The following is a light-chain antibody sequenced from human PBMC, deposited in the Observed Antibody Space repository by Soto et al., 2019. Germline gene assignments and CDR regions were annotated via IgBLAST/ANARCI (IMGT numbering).Light chain of an antibody. CDR2: AAS. J-gene: IGKJ4*01. CDR1: QSISSW. V-gene: IGKV1-27*01. Sequence: DIQMPQSPSTLSASVGDRVTITCRASQSISSWLAWYQQKPGKVPKLLIYAASTLQSGVPSRFSGSGSGTDFTLTISSLQPEDVATYYCQKYNSAPLTVGGGNKVDIK. CDR3: QKYNSAPLT.